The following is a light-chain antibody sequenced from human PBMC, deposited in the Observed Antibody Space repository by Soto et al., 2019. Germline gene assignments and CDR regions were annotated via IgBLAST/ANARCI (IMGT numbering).Light chain of an antibody. CDR1: NIGSKS. CDR2: DDR. Sequence: SYELTQPPSVAVAPGPTVRVTCGAKNIGSKSVHWYQQRSGQAPVLVVYDDRDRPSGVPERFSGYNSGNAATLTISRVEDGDEADYHCQVWDRSSDHYVFGTGTKLTVL. J-gene: IGLJ1*01. CDR3: QVWDRSSDHYV. V-gene: IGLV3-21*02.